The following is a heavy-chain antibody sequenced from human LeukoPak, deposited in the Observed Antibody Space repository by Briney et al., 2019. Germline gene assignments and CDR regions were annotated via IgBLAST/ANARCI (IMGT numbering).Heavy chain of an antibody. Sequence: SETLSLTCTVSVGSISSGGYYWSWIRHHPGKGLEWIGYIYYSGSTYYNPSLKSRVTISVDTSKNQFSLKLSSVTAADTAVYYCARVTTMIDNWFDPWGQGTLVSVPS. D-gene: IGHD3-22*01. CDR3: ARVTTMIDNWFDP. CDR1: VGSISSGGYY. J-gene: IGHJ5*02. V-gene: IGHV4-31*03. CDR2: IYYSGST.